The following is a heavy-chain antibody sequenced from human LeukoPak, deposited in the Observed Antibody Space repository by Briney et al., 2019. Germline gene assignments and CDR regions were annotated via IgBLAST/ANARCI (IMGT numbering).Heavy chain of an antibody. J-gene: IGHJ4*02. D-gene: IGHD4-23*01. Sequence: ASVKVSCKAFGYTFTSNYMHWVRQAPGQGPEWMGVISPSGGSTTYAQKFQGRVTMTEDTSTDTAYMELSSLRSEDTAVYYCATGFPVANPPAPRFDYWGQGTLVTVSS. V-gene: IGHV1-46*01. CDR2: ISPSGGST. CDR3: ATGFPVANPPAPRFDY. CDR1: GYTFTSNY.